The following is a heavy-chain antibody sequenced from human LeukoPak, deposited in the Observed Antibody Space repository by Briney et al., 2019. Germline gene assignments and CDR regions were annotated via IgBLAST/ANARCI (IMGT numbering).Heavy chain of an antibody. CDR3: AKDSGSSASNDY. D-gene: IGHD6-13*01. V-gene: IGHV3-30*18. Sequence: PGGSLRLSCAASGFTFSSYGMHWVRQAPGKGLEWVAVISYDGSNKYYADSVKGRFTISRDNSKNTLYLQMNSLRAEDTAVYYCAKDSGSSASNDYWGQGTLVTVSS. CDR2: ISYDGSNK. J-gene: IGHJ4*02. CDR1: GFTFSSYG.